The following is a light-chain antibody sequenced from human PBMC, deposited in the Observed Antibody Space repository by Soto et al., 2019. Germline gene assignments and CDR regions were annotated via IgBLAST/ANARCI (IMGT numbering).Light chain of an antibody. CDR3: QQYGDSTGWT. CDR2: GAS. J-gene: IGKJ1*01. V-gene: IGKV3-20*01. Sequence: EIVLTQSPFTLSVSPGERATLSCRAGQSVSSNLAWYQQKPGQAPRLLIYGASSRATGIPDRFSGSGSGTDFTLTISRLEPEDFAVYYCQQYGDSTGWTFGQGTKVDIK. CDR1: QSVSSN.